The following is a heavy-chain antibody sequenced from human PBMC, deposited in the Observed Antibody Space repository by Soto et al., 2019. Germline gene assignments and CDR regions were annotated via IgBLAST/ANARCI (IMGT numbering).Heavy chain of an antibody. V-gene: IGHV3-23*01. Sequence: PGGSLRLSCAASGFTFSSYAMSWVRQAPGKGLEWVSAISGSGGSTYYADSVKGRFTISRDNSKNTLYLQMNSLRAEDTAVYYCAIKVDTAMVKYYYYYYGMDVWGQGTTVTVSS. J-gene: IGHJ6*02. CDR3: AIKVDTAMVKYYYYYYGMDV. D-gene: IGHD5-18*01. CDR1: GFTFSSYA. CDR2: ISGSGGST.